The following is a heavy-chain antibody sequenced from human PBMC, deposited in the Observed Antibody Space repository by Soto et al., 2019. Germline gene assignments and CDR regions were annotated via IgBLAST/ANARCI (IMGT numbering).Heavy chain of an antibody. J-gene: IGHJ4*02. V-gene: IGHV3-30-3*01. Sequence: GGSLRLSCAASGFTFSNDAMHWVRQARGKWLELVAIISYDESKKYYAESVRGRFTISRDNSKNTLYLQMDSLRAEDTAVYYCARDSGYGSGASVNHYLDYWGQGTLVTVSS. CDR2: ISYDESKK. D-gene: IGHD3-10*01. CDR1: GFTFSNDA. CDR3: ARDSGYGSGASVNHYLDY.